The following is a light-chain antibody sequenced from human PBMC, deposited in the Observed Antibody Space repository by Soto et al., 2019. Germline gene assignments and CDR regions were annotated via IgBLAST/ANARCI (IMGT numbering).Light chain of an antibody. CDR3: QQYNNWPPYT. CDR1: QSVTSSY. Sequence: EIVLTQSPGTLSLSPGERATLSCRASQSVTSSYLAWWQQKPGQAPRLLIYGASSRATGIPARFSGSGSGTEFTLTISSLQSEDFAVYYCQQYNNWPPYTFGQGTKVDIK. J-gene: IGKJ1*01. V-gene: IGKV3-15*01. CDR2: GAS.